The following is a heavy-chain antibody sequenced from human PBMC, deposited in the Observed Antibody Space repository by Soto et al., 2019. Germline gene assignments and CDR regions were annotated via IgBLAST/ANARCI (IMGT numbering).Heavy chain of an antibody. CDR2: VSSSGST. CDR3: ASGFYDSRGYSDAFDI. V-gene: IGHV4-59*01. Sequence: LSLTCTVSGGSISGDHWNWIRQPPGKGLEWIAYVSSSGSTKYNPSLKSRVTISIDTTKNQFSLRLRSVTAADTAVYYCASGFYDSRGYSDAFDIWGQGTKVTVSS. J-gene: IGHJ3*02. CDR1: GGSISGDH. D-gene: IGHD3-22*01.